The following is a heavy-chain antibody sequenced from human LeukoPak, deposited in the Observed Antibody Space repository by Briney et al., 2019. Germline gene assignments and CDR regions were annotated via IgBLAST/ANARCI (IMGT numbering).Heavy chain of an antibody. D-gene: IGHD1-14*01. V-gene: IGHV3-33*08. CDR1: GFTFSSYA. J-gene: IGHJ5*02. CDR2: IWYDGSNK. Sequence: PGRSLRLSCAASGFTFSSYAMHWVRQAPGKGLEWVAVIWYDGSNKYYADSVKGRFTISRDNSKNTLYLQMNSLRAEDTAVYYCARGRRQGLNQYNWFDPWGQGTLVTVSS. CDR3: ARGRRQGLNQYNWFDP.